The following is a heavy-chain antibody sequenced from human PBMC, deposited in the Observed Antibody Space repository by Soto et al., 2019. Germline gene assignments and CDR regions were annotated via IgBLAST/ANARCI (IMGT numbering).Heavy chain of an antibody. CDR3: PRDLNHDTGP. V-gene: IGHV3-7*04. Sequence: EVQLVESGGGLVQPGGSLRLSCAASGFTFSGYWMTWVRQAPGKGLEGVANISPDGSEEYYVDSVKGRFTISRDNAKNTVYLQMNSLRGEDQALYYCPRDLNHDTGPWREGTQVTVSS. CDR2: ISPDGSEE. J-gene: IGHJ5*02. D-gene: IGHD2-8*02. CDR1: GFTFSGYW.